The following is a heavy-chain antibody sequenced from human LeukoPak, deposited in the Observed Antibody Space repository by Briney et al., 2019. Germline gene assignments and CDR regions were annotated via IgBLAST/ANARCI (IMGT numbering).Heavy chain of an antibody. CDR2: ISGSATST. CDR1: GFTFSNYG. D-gene: IGHD3-10*01. J-gene: IGHJ4*02. Sequence: GGSLRLSCAASGFTFSNYGINWVRQVPGKGLEWVSGISGSATSTYYADSVKGRFTISRDNTKNTLYLQMNSPRAEDTAVYYCAKSSGVWSGRHFDYWGQGTLVTVSS. V-gene: IGHV3-23*01. CDR3: AKSSGVWSGRHFDY.